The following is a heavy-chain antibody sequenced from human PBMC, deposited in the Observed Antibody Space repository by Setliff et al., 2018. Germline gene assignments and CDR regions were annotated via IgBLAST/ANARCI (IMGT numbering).Heavy chain of an antibody. CDR3: ARAVSGYDYHYFDK. CDR2: MNPNTGGT. CDR1: GYTFTGYY. V-gene: IGHV1-2*02. J-gene: IGHJ4*02. Sequence: GASVKVFCKASGYTFTGYYMHWVRQAPGQGLEWMGWMNPNTGGTTYAQAFQARITMTRDTSISTAYMELSRLTSDDSAVYYCARAVSGYDYHYFDKWGQGTLVTVSS. D-gene: IGHD5-12*01.